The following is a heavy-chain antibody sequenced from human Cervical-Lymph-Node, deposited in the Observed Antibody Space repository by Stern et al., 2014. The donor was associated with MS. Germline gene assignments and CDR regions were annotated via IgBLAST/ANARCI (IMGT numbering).Heavy chain of an antibody. CDR1: GFSLSNSG. CDR3: MGVGDAMHV. V-gene: IGHV3-30*03. Sequence: VQLLESGGGVVQPGRSLTLSCAAYGFSLSNSGMHWVRQAPGKGLEWVAVMSFVGGNKKYGDSVKGRFSISRDMANNTLFLQMNSLRPEDTAVYYCMGVGDAMHVWGQGTTVIVSS. CDR2: MSFVGGNK. J-gene: IGHJ6*02.